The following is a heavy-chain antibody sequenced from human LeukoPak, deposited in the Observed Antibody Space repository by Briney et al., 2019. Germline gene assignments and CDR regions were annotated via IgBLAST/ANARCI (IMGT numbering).Heavy chain of an antibody. CDR2: IYYSGST. V-gene: IGHV4-59*01. CDR1: GGSISSYY. Sequence: PSETLSLTCTVSGGSISSYYWSWIRQPPGKGLEWIGYIYYSGSTNYNPSLKSRVTISVDTSKNQFSLKLSSVTAADTAVYYCGRGIGDYEFDYWGQGTLVTVSS. J-gene: IGHJ4*02. CDR3: GRGIGDYEFDY. D-gene: IGHD4-17*01.